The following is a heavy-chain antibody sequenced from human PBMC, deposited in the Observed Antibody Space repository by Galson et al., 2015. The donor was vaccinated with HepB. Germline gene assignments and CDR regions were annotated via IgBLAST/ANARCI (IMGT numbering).Heavy chain of an antibody. V-gene: IGHV3-48*01. Sequence: SLRLSCAASGFTFSSYSMNWVRQAPGKGLEWVSYISSSSSTIYYADSVKGRFTISRDNAKNSLYLQMNSLRAEDTAVYYCARDDPIVVVPAANDYWGQGTLLTVSS. CDR3: ARDDPIVVVPAANDY. CDR1: GFTFSSYS. D-gene: IGHD2-2*01. J-gene: IGHJ4*02. CDR2: ISSSSSTI.